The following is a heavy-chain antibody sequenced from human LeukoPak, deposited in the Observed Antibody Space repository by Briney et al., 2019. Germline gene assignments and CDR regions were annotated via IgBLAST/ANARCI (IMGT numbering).Heavy chain of an antibody. CDR3: ANLSPIAVEDY. D-gene: IGHD6-19*01. CDR2: INGRGDDT. J-gene: IGHJ4*02. CDR1: GFTFSNYA. V-gene: IGHV3-23*01. Sequence: PGGSLRLSCAASGFTFSNYALTWVRQAPGKGLEWVSSINGRGDDTHYGDSVKGRFTISRDNSKNTLFLQMNSLRAEDTAVYYCANLSPIAVEDYWGQGTLVTVSS.